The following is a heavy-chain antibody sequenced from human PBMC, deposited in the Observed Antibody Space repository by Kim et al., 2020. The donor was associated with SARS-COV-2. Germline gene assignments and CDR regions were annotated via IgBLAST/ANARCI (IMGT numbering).Heavy chain of an antibody. Sequence: GGSLRLSCAASGFTFSSYGMHWVRQAPGKGLEWVAVIWYDGSNKYYADSVKGRFTISRDNSKNTLCLQMNSLRAEDTAVYYCARDRRHCSGGSCYRYYFDYWGQGTLVTVSS. J-gene: IGHJ4*02. CDR2: IWYDGSNK. V-gene: IGHV3-33*01. CDR1: GFTFSSYG. CDR3: ARDRRHCSGGSCYRYYFDY. D-gene: IGHD2-15*01.